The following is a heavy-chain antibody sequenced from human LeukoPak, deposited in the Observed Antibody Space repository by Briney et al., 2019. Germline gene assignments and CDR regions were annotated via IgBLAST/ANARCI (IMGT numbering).Heavy chain of an antibody. CDR1: GFTFSSYG. J-gene: IGHJ4*02. V-gene: IGHV3-74*01. Sequence: PGGSLRLSCAASGFTFSSYGMSWVRQAPGKGLVWVSRINSDGSSTSYADSVKGRFTISRDNAKNTLYLQMNSLRAEDTAVYYCCGYYGSGSYNNYWGQGTLVTVSS. CDR3: CGYYGSGSYNNY. D-gene: IGHD3-10*01. CDR2: INSDGSST.